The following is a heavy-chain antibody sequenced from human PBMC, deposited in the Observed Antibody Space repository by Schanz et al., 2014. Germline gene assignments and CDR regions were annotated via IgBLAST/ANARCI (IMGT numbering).Heavy chain of an antibody. CDR3: ARIGGSVFDY. J-gene: IGHJ4*02. V-gene: IGHV3-23*03. CDR1: GFTFSSYA. CDR2: FVHPGGST. D-gene: IGHD3-10*01. Sequence: EAQLLDSGGGLVQPGGSLRLSCAASGFTFSSYAMTWVRQAPGKGLEWVSFVHPGGSTYYPDSVKGRFTISRDSSKNSLYLQMNSLRAEDTAVYYCARIGGSVFDYWAQGTLVTVSS.